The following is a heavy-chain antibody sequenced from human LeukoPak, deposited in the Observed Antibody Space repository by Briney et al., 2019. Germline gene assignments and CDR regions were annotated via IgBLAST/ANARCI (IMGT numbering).Heavy chain of an antibody. CDR1: GDSVSTNSAA. D-gene: IGHD3-10*01. J-gene: IGHJ4*02. CDR2: TCYRSKWYN. CDR3: VRGFSTFFDY. V-gene: IGHV6-1*01. Sequence: SQTLSLTCAISGDSVSTNSAAWNWIRQSPSRGLEWLGRTCYRSKWYNDYALSVKSRMPINPGTSKNQFSLQLNSVTPEDTAVYYCVRGFSTFFDYWGQGTLVTVSS.